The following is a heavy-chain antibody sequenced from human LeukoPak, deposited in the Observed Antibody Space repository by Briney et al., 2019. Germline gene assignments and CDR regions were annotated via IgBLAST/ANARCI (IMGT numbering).Heavy chain of an antibody. CDR3: ARDRAAFDY. D-gene: IGHD6-25*01. V-gene: IGHV3-23*01. Sequence: PGGSLRLSCAASGFTFSSFLMSWVRQAPGKGLQWVSGITGRGGNTYYADSVEGRYTISRDNSKNTLSLQMDSLRAEDTAVYYCARDRAAFDYWGQGTLVTVSS. CDR1: GFTFSSFL. J-gene: IGHJ4*02. CDR2: ITGRGGNT.